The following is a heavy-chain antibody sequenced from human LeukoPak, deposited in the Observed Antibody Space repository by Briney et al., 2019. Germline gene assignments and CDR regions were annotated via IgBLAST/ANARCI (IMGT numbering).Heavy chain of an antibody. Sequence: SETLSLTCTVSGGSISSSDYYWSWIRQPPGKGLEWIGFIYRSGSTYYNPSLKSRVTISVDTSKNQFSLKLSSVTAADTAVYYCARDSGSSGWRFDYWGQGTLVTVSS. V-gene: IGHV4-30-2*01. CDR3: ARDSGSSGWRFDY. CDR1: GGSISSSDYY. J-gene: IGHJ4*02. D-gene: IGHD6-19*01. CDR2: IYRSGST.